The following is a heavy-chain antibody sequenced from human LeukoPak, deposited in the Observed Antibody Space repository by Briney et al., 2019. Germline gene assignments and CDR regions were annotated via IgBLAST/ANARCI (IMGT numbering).Heavy chain of an antibody. CDR3: AGHMTGSLNWFDP. CDR2: IYYSGST. D-gene: IGHD2-15*01. J-gene: IGHJ5*02. CDR1: GGSISSSSYY. V-gene: IGHV4-39*01. Sequence: PSETLSLTCTVSGGSISSSSYYWGWIRQPPGKGLEWIGSIYYSGSTYYNPSLKSRVTISVDTSKNQFSLKLRSVTAADTAVYYCAGHMTGSLNWFDPWGQGTLVTVSS.